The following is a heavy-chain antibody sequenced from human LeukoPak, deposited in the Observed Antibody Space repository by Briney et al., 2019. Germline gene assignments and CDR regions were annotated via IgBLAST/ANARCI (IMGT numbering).Heavy chain of an antibody. Sequence: GESLKISCKGPGYSFTNFWVGWVRQMPGKGLEWMGFIYPGDSTTRNSPSFQGQVTISADKSISTAYLQWSSLKASDTAMYYCARRQNFYYYMDVWGKGTTVTVSS. CDR3: ARRQNFYYYMDV. CDR1: GYSFTNFW. V-gene: IGHV5-51*01. CDR2: IYPGDSTT. J-gene: IGHJ6*03.